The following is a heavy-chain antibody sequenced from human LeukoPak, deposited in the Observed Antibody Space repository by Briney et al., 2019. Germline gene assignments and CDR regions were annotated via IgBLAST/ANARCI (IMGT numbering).Heavy chain of an antibody. V-gene: IGHV4-38-2*02. Sequence: SETLSLTCTVSGYSISSGYYWGWIRQPPGKGLEWIGSIYHSGSTYYNPSLKSRGTISVDTSKNQFSLKLSSVTAADTAVYYCARGYCSSTSCYTRLMDVWGKGTTVTVSS. D-gene: IGHD2-2*02. J-gene: IGHJ6*03. CDR2: IYHSGST. CDR3: ARGYCSSTSCYTRLMDV. CDR1: GYSISSGYY.